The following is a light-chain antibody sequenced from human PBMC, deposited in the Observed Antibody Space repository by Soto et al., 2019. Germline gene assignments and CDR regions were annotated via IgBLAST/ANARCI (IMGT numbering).Light chain of an antibody. CDR3: QQYYGSLT. CDR2: WAS. J-gene: IGKJ4*01. CDR1: RSVFSTSNKNNY. V-gene: IGKV4-1*01. Sequence: DIVMTQSPDSLAVSLGERATINCYSGRSVFSTSNKNNYLAWYQQRPGQPPKLLIKWASTRESGVPDRFSGSGSGTDFTLTISGLQAEDVAVYYCQQYYGSLTFGGGTKVEIK.